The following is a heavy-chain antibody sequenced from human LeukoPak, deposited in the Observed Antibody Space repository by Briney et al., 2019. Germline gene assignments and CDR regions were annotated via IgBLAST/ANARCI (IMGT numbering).Heavy chain of an antibody. V-gene: IGHV3-21*01. CDR1: GFTFSSYD. D-gene: IGHD3-3*01. Sequence: GGSLRLSCAASGFTFSSYDMNWVRQAPGKGLEWVSSISSRNTSIYYADSVKGRFTISRDNVKNSLYLQMSSLRAEDTAVYWCARDYIAYDPLDYWGQGTLVTVSS. J-gene: IGHJ4*02. CDR3: ARDYIAYDPLDY. CDR2: ISSRNTSI.